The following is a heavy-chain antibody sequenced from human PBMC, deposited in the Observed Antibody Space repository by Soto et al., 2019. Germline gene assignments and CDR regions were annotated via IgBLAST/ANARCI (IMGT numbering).Heavy chain of an antibody. Sequence: EVQLVESGGGLVQPGGSLRLSCAASGFTFSDYCMNWVRQAPGKGLEWVSRIKRDGSTTNYADSVKGRFTISRDNAKNTLSLAMNSLGVEDTADYYCSGAAINYYCEDVLGKGTTLTVSS. CDR3: SGAAINYYCEDV. CDR2: IKRDGSTT. D-gene: IGHD6-25*01. CDR1: GFTFSDYC. V-gene: IGHV3-74*01. J-gene: IGHJ6*03.